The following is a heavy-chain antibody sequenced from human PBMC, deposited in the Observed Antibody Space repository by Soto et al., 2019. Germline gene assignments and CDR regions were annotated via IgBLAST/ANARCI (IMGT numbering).Heavy chain of an antibody. Sequence: ASVKVSCKASGGPFSSYAISWVRQPPGQGLEWMGGIIRIFGRANHAQKFQGRVRIAADESTRSAYMELSSLSSEDTAVYYCASGNYFDYWGQGTLVSVSS. J-gene: IGHJ4*02. CDR2: IIRIFGRA. CDR3: ASGNYFDY. V-gene: IGHV1-69*13. CDR1: GGPFSSYA. D-gene: IGHD1-26*01.